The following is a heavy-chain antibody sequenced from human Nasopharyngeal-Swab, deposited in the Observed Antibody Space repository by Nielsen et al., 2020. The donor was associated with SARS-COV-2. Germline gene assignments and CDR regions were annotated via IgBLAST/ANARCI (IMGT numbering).Heavy chain of an antibody. CDR1: GGSIRSRTFY. D-gene: IGHD6-13*01. CDR2: NFHSGSA. CDR3: ARSSWFWDLDY. J-gene: IGHJ4*02. Sequence: SETLSLTCTVSGGSIRSRTFYWGWIRQPPGKGLEWIGSNFHSGSAYYNPSLQRRVTLSVDPSKNHFSLKLSSVTAADTAIYYCARSSWFWDLDYWGQGTLVPVSA. V-gene: IGHV4-39*02.